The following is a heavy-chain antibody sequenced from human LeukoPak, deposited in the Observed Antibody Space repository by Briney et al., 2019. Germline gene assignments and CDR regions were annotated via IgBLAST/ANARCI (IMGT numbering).Heavy chain of an antibody. CDR1: GFTFSSYG. V-gene: IGHV3-30*03. CDR3: TTFDGYKSIEIDY. Sequence: LSGGSLRLSCAAPGFTFSSYGMHWVRQAPGKGLEWVAVISYDGSNKYYADSVKGRFTISRDDSKNTLYLQMNSLRAEDTAVYYCTTFDGYKSIEIDYWGQGTLVTVSS. J-gene: IGHJ4*02. CDR2: ISYDGSNK. D-gene: IGHD5-24*01.